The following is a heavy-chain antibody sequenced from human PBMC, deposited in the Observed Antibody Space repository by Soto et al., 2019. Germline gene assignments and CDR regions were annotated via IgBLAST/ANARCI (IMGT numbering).Heavy chain of an antibody. J-gene: IGHJ5*02. V-gene: IGHV3-48*01. CDR2: ISSSSSTI. CDR3: AAYGITGTWGDNWFDP. CDR1: GFTFSSYS. D-gene: IGHD1-7*01. Sequence: GGSLRLSCAASGFTFSSYSMNWVRQAPGKGLEWVSYISSSSSTIYYADSVKGRFTISRDNAKNSLYLQMNSLRAEDTAVYYCAAYGITGTWGDNWFDPWGQGTLVTVSS.